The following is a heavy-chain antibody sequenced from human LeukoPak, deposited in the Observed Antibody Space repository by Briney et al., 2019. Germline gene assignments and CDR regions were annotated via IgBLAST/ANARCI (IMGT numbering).Heavy chain of an antibody. CDR1: EFTFSSYS. CDR3: ARGLGPPRGYSYGYTFDY. J-gene: IGHJ4*02. CDR2: ITNSGNSK. Sequence: PGGSLRLSCAASEFTFSSYSMNWVRQAPGKGLEWVSYITNSGNSKSYADSVKGRFIISRDNTKNSLYLQMNGLRAEDTAVYYCARGLGPPRGYSYGYTFDYWGQGTLVTVSS. D-gene: IGHD5-18*01. V-gene: IGHV3-48*01.